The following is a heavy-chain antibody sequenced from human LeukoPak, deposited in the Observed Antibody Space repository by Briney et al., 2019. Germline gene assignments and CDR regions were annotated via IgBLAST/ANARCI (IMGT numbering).Heavy chain of an antibody. J-gene: IGHJ6*02. CDR1: GYTFTGYY. V-gene: IGHV1-2*02. Sequence: ASVKVSCKASGYTFTGYYMHWVRQAPGQGLEWMGWINPNSGGTNYAQKFQGRVTMTRDTSISTAYMELSRLRSDDTAVYYCARAKPPLLTGFLYYYYYYGMDVWGQGTTVTVSS. CDR3: ARAKPPLLTGFLYYYYYYGMDV. CDR2: INPNSGGT. D-gene: IGHD3-9*01.